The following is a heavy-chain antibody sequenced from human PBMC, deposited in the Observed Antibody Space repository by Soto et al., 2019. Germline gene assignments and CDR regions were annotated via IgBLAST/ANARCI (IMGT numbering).Heavy chain of an antibody. D-gene: IGHD3-10*01. V-gene: IGHV4-30-4*01. CDR2: IYYNGTR. CDR1: GAIINTGDYF. Sequence: SETLSLTCTVSGAIINTGDYFWSWIRQPPGKGLQWIGYIYYNGTRYYNPALGSRLHISLDTSKNQFSLKLNSMTAADTAVYYCARDQYYYGSGSYSYFYYYGMDLWGQGTTVS. J-gene: IGHJ6*02. CDR3: ARDQYYYGSGSYSYFYYYGMDL.